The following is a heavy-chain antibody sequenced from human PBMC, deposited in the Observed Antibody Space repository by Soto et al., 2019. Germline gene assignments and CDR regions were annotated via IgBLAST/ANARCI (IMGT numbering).Heavy chain of an antibody. CDR3: ARDLWGYCGADCYPLDV. J-gene: IGHJ6*02. CDR1: GGSISSYY. CDR2: MYNTGST. D-gene: IGHD2-21*02. V-gene: IGHV4-59*01. Sequence: SATRSLTCTVAGGSISSYYWSWIRQPPGKGLEWIGYMYNTGSTIYNPSLKSRVTISVDTSKNQFSLKLNSVTAADTAVYYCARDLWGYCGADCYPLDVWGQGTTVTVS.